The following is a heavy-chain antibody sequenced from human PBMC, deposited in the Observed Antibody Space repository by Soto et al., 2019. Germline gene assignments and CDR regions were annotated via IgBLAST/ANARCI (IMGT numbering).Heavy chain of an antibody. Sequence: ASVKVSCKASGYTLTSYGISWVRQAPGQGLEWMGWISAYNGNTNYADSVKGRFTISRDNSKNTLYLQMNSLRAEDTAVYYCAGGTYYFDYCGQGTLVTVSS. J-gene: IGHJ4*02. CDR1: GYTLTSYG. D-gene: IGHD1-26*01. CDR2: ISAYNGNT. CDR3: AGGTYYFDY. V-gene: IGHV1-18*01.